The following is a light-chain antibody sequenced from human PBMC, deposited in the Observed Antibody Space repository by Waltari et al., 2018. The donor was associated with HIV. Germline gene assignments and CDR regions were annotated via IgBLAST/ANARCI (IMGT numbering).Light chain of an antibody. CDR2: AAS. CDR1: QSISNY. CDR3: QQRYSTPPT. V-gene: IGKV1-39*01. J-gene: IGKJ4*01. Sequence: DIQMTQSPSSLSASVEDRVTITCRASQSISNYLNWYQQKPGKAPKLLIYAASSLQTGVPSRFSGSGSGTDFTLTISSVRPEDFATYDCQQRYSTPPTFGGGTKVDIK.